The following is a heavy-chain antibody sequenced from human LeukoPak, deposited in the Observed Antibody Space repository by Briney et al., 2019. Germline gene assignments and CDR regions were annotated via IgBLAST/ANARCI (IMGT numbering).Heavy chain of an antibody. D-gene: IGHD3-10*01. CDR2: ITKHGDET. CDR1: GFTFSTYA. J-gene: IGHJ5*02. V-gene: IGHV3-23*01. CDR3: AKTEGFGGLQDSFDP. Sequence: GGSLRLSCAASGFTFSTYAMTWVRQAPGKGLEWVSTITKHGDETFYADSVKGLFTVSRDNSKNTLFLQMNSLRAEDTATYYCAKTEGFGGLQDSFDPWGQGTLVTVSS.